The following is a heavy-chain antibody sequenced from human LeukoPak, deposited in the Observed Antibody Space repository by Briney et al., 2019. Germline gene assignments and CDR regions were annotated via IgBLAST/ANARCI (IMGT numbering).Heavy chain of an antibody. CDR1: GGSISSSSYY. CDR2: IYYSGST. CDR3: ARGARNLFGVVTPVDY. Sequence: SETLSLTCTVSGGSISSSSYYWGWIRQPPGKGLEWIGSIYYSGSTYYNPSLKSRVTISVDTSKNQFSLKLSSVTAADTAVYYCARGARNLFGVVTPVDYWGQGTLVTVSS. D-gene: IGHD3-3*01. V-gene: IGHV4-39*01. J-gene: IGHJ4*02.